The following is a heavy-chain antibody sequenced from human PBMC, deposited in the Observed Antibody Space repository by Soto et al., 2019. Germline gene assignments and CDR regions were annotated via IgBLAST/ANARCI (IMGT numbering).Heavy chain of an antibody. J-gene: IGHJ4*02. CDR2: SSGSGSGGST. Sequence: EVQLLESGGGLVQPGGSPRLSCAASGFTFTNYAMTWVRQAPGKGLEWVSISSGSGSGGSTNYADSVKGRFTISRDNSKNTLYLQMTSLRVEDTAVYYCAKDRDDYRNYVFDYWGQGTLVTVSS. CDR1: GFTFTNYA. CDR3: AKDRDDYRNYVFDY. V-gene: IGHV3-23*01. D-gene: IGHD4-4*01.